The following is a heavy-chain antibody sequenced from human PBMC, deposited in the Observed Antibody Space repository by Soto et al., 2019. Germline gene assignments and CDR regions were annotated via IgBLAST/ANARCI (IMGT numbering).Heavy chain of an antibody. J-gene: IGHJ6*02. D-gene: IGHD2-2*01. CDR2: IIPISGTA. CDR1: GGTFSSYA. CDR3: ARSQGSSTSLEIYYYYYYGMDF. V-gene: IGHV1-69*01. Sequence: QVQLVQSGAEVKKPGSSVKVSCKASGGTFSSYAISWVRQAPGQGLEWMVGIIPISGTANYAQKFQGRVTITAEESTSTAYMELSSLRSEDTAVYYCARSQGSSTSLEIYYYYYYGMDFWGQGTTVTVSS.